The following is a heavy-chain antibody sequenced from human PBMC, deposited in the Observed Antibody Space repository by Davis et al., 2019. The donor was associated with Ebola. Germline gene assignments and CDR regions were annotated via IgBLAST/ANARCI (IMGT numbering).Heavy chain of an antibody. CDR2: IRYDGSNK. D-gene: IGHD4-11*01. J-gene: IGHJ2*01. V-gene: IGHV3-30*02. Sequence: GESLKISCAASGFTFSSYGMHWVRQAPSKGLEWVAFIRYDGSNKYYADSVKGRFTISRDNSKNTLYLQMNSLRAEDTAVYYCAKAREGYSNYDWYFDLWGRGTLVTVSS. CDR3: AKAREGYSNYDWYFDL. CDR1: GFTFSSYG.